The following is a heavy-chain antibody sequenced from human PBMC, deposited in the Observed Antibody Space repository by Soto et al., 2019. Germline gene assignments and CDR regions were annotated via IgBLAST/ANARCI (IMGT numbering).Heavy chain of an antibody. D-gene: IGHD4-4*01. V-gene: IGHV4-34*01. J-gene: IGHJ5*02. CDR1: GGSFSGYY. CDR2: ITHSGST. CDR3: ASRKGPRGYDISNFDGWFDP. Sequence: QVHLQQRGAGLLKPSETMPLTCAVYGGSFSGYYWTWIRQPPGKGLEWIGEITHSGSTKYNPALRSRVTMSVDTSKNQFSQKLTSVTAADTAVYYCASRKGPRGYDISNFDGWFDPWGQGTLVTVSS.